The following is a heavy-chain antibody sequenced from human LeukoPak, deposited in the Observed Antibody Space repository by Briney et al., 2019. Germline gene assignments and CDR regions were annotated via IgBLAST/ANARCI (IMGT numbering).Heavy chain of an antibody. CDR1: GFTVSSNY. D-gene: IGHD3-3*01. CDR2: ISGSGGST. Sequence: GGSLRLSCAASGFTVSSNYVSWVRQAPGKGLEWVSAISGSGGSTYYADSVKGRFTISRDNSNHTLYLQMNSLRAEDTAVYYCAKDHITIFGVVIIKANYFDYWGQGTLVTVSS. J-gene: IGHJ4*02. CDR3: AKDHITIFGVVIIKANYFDY. V-gene: IGHV3-23*01.